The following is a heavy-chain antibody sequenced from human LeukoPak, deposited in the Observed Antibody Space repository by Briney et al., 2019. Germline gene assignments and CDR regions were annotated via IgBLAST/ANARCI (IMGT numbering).Heavy chain of an antibody. CDR1: GFTFSSYA. V-gene: IGHV3-23*01. J-gene: IGHJ4*02. CDR2: ISGSGGST. D-gene: IGHD2-2*01. Sequence: GGSLRLSCAASGFTFSSYAMSWVRQAPGRGLEWVSAISGSGGSTYYADSVKGRFTISRDNSKNTLYLQMNSLRAEDTAVYYCAKDNVVVPAAIDYWGQGTLVTVSS. CDR3: AKDNVVVPAAIDY.